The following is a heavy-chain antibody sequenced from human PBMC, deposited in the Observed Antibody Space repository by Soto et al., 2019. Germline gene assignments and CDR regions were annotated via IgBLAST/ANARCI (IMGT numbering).Heavy chain of an antibody. CDR1: GFTFSSFF. V-gene: IGHV3-23*01. J-gene: IGHJ3*01. CDR2: IGANGGGT. CDR3: ARDPNGDSLGAFDF. D-gene: IGHD4-17*01. Sequence: EVQLLEPGGGLVQPGGSLRLSCAASGFTFSSFFMSWVRQAPGKGLDWVSGIGANGGGTYYADSVKGRLIISRDNSKNTRYLKMNILRAEDTAVYYCARDPNGDSLGAFDFWGQKTMVTVSS.